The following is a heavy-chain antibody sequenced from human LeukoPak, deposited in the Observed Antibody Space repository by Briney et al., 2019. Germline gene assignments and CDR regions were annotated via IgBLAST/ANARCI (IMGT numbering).Heavy chain of an antibody. CDR2: IIPILGLA. Sequence: SVKVSCKPSGGTFSSYGFSWVRQAPGQGLEWMGRIIPILGLANYAQKFQGRVTITADKSTSATHMELSSLRSEDTAVYYCANVQMATNSADYWGQGTLVTVSS. CDR3: ANVQMATNSADY. D-gene: IGHD5-24*01. V-gene: IGHV1-69*04. CDR1: GGTFSSYG. J-gene: IGHJ4*02.